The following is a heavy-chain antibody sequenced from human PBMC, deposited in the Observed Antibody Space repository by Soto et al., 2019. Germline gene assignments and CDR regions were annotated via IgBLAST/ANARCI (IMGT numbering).Heavy chain of an antibody. J-gene: IGHJ4*02. CDR2: LYGNSGGI. V-gene: IGHV3-23*01. CDR1: GFTFGSYA. Sequence: EVQLLESGGGLVQPGGSLTLSCAASGFTFGSYAMTWVRQAPGKGLESVAGLYGNSGGIQYADSVRGRFTIFRDNSNNIVFLHMRSLRVEDTAVYFYAKDAVAGDGLWLMDHWGQGTLVTVSS. D-gene: IGHD2-21*02. CDR3: AKDAVAGDGLWLMDH.